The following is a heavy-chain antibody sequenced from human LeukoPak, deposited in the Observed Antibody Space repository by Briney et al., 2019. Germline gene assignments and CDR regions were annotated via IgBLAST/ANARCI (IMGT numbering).Heavy chain of an antibody. Sequence: GASVKVSCKASGGTFSSYAISWVRQAPGQGLEWMGWISAYNGNTNYAQKLQGRVTMTTDTSTSTAYMELRSLRSDDTAVYYCARVPSGGWIQLWLELDAFDIWGQGTMVTVSS. CDR1: GGTFSSYA. V-gene: IGHV1-18*01. J-gene: IGHJ3*02. D-gene: IGHD5-18*01. CDR3: ARVPSGGWIQLWLELDAFDI. CDR2: ISAYNGNT.